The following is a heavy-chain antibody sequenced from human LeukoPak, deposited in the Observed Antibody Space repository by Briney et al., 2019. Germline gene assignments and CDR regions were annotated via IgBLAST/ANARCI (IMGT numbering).Heavy chain of an antibody. V-gene: IGHV6-1*01. Sequence: SQTLSLTCAISGDSVSSNNAAWDWIRQSPSRGLEWLGRTYYRSKWFNDYAVSVKSRITVNPDTSKNQFSLQLNSVLPEDSAVYYCAREGAHCGSTSRYDGVFDYWGQGTLVTVSS. J-gene: IGHJ4*02. CDR2: TYYRSKWFN. CDR3: AREGAHCGSTSRYDGVFDY. CDR1: GDSVSSNNAA. D-gene: IGHD2-2*01.